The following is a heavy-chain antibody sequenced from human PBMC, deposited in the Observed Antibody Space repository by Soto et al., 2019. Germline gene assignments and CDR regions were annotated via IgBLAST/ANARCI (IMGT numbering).Heavy chain of an antibody. V-gene: IGHV4-39*02. CDR3: AREYSSALDY. D-gene: IGHD6-25*01. CDR2: IYYSGST. Sequence: QLQLQESGPGLVKPSETLSLTCTVSGGSISSSSYYWGWIRQPPGKGLEWIGSIYYSGSTFYSPSLRSQVTIAGEMSKNQFSLRVSSVTAADTAVYYCAREYSSALDYWGQGTLVTVSS. J-gene: IGHJ4*02. CDR1: GGSISSSSYY.